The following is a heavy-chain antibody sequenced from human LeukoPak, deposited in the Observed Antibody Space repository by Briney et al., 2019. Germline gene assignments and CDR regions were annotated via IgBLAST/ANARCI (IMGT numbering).Heavy chain of an antibody. CDR2: INSDGSST. CDR1: GFTFSSSW. J-gene: IGHJ5*02. D-gene: IGHD5-18*01. Sequence: GGSLRLSCAASGFTFSSSWMHWVRQAPGKGLVWVSRINSDGSSTSYADSVKGRFTISRDNAKNTLYLQMNSLRAEDTAVYYCARDDAGYSYDPRGWFDPWGQGTLVTVSS. CDR3: ARDDAGYSYDPRGWFDP. V-gene: IGHV3-74*01.